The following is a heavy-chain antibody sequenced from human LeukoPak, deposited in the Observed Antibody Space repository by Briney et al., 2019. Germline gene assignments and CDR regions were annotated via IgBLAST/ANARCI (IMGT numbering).Heavy chain of an antibody. CDR2: ITASGTDT. V-gene: IGHV3-23*01. Sequence: GGSLRLSCAASGFTFSSYAMSWVRQAPGKGLEWVSAITASGTDTFYADSVKGRFTISRDNSKNTLSLQMNSLRAEDTALYYCAKYSSGWVNDYWGQGTLVTVSS. CDR3: AKYSSGWVNDY. J-gene: IGHJ4*02. D-gene: IGHD6-19*01. CDR1: GFTFSSYA.